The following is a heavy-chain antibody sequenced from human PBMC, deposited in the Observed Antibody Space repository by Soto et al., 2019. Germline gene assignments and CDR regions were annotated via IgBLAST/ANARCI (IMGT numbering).Heavy chain of an antibody. Sequence: GGSLRLSCAASGFTFSSYAMHWVRQAPGKGLEYVSAISSNGGSTYYADSVKGRFTISRDNSKNTLYLQMGSLRAEDMAVYYCARADTKWELFRGGLDYWGQGTLVTVS. J-gene: IGHJ4*02. CDR2: ISSNGGST. V-gene: IGHV3-64*02. D-gene: IGHD1-26*01. CDR1: GFTFSSYA. CDR3: ARADTKWELFRGGLDY.